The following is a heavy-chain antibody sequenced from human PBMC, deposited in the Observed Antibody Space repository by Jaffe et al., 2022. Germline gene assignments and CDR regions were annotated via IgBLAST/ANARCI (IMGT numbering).Heavy chain of an antibody. CDR3: AKPRAYYYDSSGVIGDAFDI. V-gene: IGHV3-30*02. Sequence: QAQVVESGGGVVQPGGSLRLSCAASGFTFGAYGMHWVRQAPGKGLEWVTFTPHDGSQKYYADSVKGRFTISKDNSKNTLSLQMNSLRAEDTAVYYCAKPRAYYYDSSGVIGDAFDIWGQGTMVTVSS. D-gene: IGHD3-22*01. CDR2: TPHDGSQK. J-gene: IGHJ3*02. CDR1: GFTFGAYG.